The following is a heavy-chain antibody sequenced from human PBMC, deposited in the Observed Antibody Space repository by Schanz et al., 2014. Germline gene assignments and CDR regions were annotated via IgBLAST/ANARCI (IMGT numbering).Heavy chain of an antibody. D-gene: IGHD5-12*01. J-gene: IGHJ5*02. CDR1: GFVFRTFA. CDR2: IYYNGTNK. V-gene: IGHV3-30*18. Sequence: VQLLESGGTVVQPGGSLRVSCAASGFVFRTFAMYWVRQAPGKGPEWVALIYYNGTNKYSADSVKGRFTISRDNSKNMVFLQMTSLRAEDTAVYYCAKEKGGHSGYDLVSWGQGTLLIVSS. CDR3: AKEKGGHSGYDLVS.